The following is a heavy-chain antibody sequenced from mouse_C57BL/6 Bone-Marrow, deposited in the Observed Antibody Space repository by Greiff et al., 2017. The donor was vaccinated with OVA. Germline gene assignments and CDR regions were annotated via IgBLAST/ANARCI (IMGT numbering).Heavy chain of an antibody. J-gene: IGHJ2*01. CDR1: GYAFSSSW. D-gene: IGHD1-1*01. CDR2: IYPGDGDT. V-gene: IGHV1-82*01. CDR3: AIEPISYYGSRKVFDY. Sequence: QVQLQQSGPELVKPGASVKISCKASGYAFSSSWMNWVKQRPGKGLEWIGRIYPGDGDTNYNGKFKGKATLTADKSSSTAYMHLSSLTSEDSAVYFCAIEPISYYGSRKVFDYWGQGTTLTVSA.